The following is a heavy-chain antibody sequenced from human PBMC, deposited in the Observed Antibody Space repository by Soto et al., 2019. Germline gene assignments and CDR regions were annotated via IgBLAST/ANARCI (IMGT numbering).Heavy chain of an antibody. D-gene: IGHD3-10*01. CDR1: GGSFTGYY. CDR3: ASRMGSRRYYFGD. J-gene: IGHJ4*02. CDR2: INGSGST. V-gene: IGHV4-34*01. Sequence: QVQLQQWGAGLLNPSETLSLTCAVFGGSFTGYYWSWIRQSPGKGLEWIGEINGSGSTNYNPSVKCRVTMSIDTSRNQFSLKLSSVTAADTAVFFCASRMGSRRYYFGDWGPVTLVAVSS.